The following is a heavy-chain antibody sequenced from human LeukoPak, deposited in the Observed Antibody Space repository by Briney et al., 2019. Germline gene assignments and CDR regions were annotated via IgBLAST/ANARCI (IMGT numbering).Heavy chain of an antibody. CDR3: ARLRSGSYRYYGMDV. CDR1: GFTVSSNY. Sequence: GGSLRLSCAASGFTVSSNYISWVRQAPGKGLKWVSVIYSGGSTYYADSVKSRFTISRDNSKNTLSLQMNSLRAEDEAVYYCARLRSGSYRYYGMDVWGQGTTVTVSS. J-gene: IGHJ6*02. D-gene: IGHD1-26*01. V-gene: IGHV3-53*01. CDR2: IYSGGST.